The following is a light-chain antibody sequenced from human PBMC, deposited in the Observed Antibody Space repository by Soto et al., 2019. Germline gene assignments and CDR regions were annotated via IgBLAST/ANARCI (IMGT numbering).Light chain of an antibody. J-gene: IGKJ2*01. CDR3: QQYDKWPHT. CDR1: QNLSRN. Sequence: EMVMTQSPATLSVSPGERATLSCRASQNLSRNLAWYQQQPGQAPRLLIYGASTRATGIPARFSGSGSGTDFTLTISSLQSEDFAVYYCQQYDKWPHTFGLGTKLEIK. CDR2: GAS. V-gene: IGKV3-15*01.